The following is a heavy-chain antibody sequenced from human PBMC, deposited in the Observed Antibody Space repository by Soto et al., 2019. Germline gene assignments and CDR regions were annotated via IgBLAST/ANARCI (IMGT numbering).Heavy chain of an antibody. CDR3: AADCAGGGSSTSCYGNYYYYGMDV. CDR2: IVVGSGNT. J-gene: IGHJ6*02. CDR1: GFTFTSSA. V-gene: IGHV1-58*01. D-gene: IGHD2-2*01. Sequence: SVKVSCKASGFTFTSSAVQWVLQARGQRLEWIGWIVVGSGNTNYAQKFQERVTITRDMSTSTAYMELSSLRSEDTAVYYCAADCAGGGSSTSCYGNYYYYGMDVWGQGTTVTVSS.